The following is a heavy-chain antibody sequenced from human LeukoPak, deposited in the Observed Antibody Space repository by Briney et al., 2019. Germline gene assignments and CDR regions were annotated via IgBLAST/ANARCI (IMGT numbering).Heavy chain of an antibody. D-gene: IGHD2-21*02. CDR1: GYTFTGYY. CDR2: INPNSGGT. Sequence: ASVKVSCKASGYTFTGYYMHWVRQAPGQGLEWMGWINPNSGGTNYAQKFQGRVTMTRNTSISTAYMELSSLRSEDTAVYYCARATAIPGLDYWGQGTLVTVSS. J-gene: IGHJ4*02. V-gene: IGHV1-2*02. CDR3: ARATAIPGLDY.